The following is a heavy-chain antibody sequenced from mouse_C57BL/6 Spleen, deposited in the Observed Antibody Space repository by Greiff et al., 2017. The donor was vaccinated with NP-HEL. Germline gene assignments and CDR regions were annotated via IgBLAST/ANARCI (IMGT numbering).Heavy chain of an antibody. J-gene: IGHJ2*01. CDR2: INPNNGGT. V-gene: IGHV1-26*01. Sequence: EVQLQQSGPELVKPGASVKISCKASGYTFTDYYMNWVKQSHGKSLEWIGDINPNNGGTSYNQKFKGKATLTVDKSSSTAYMELRSLTSEDSAVYYCARMGSGASDYWGQGTTLTVSS. CDR3: ARMGSGASDY. D-gene: IGHD3-2*02. CDR1: GYTFTDYY.